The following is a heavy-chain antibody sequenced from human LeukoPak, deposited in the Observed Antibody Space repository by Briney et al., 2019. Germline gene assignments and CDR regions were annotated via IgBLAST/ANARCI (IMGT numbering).Heavy chain of an antibody. D-gene: IGHD3-9*01. CDR1: GFTFSDHY. Sequence: GASLRLSCAASGFTFSDHYMSWIRQAPGKGLEWVSYISSSSSYTNYADSVKGRFTISRDNAKNSLYLQMNSLRAEDTAVYYCARSGRYFDWLLDYWGQGTLVTVSS. CDR2: ISSSSSYT. CDR3: ARSGRYFDWLLDY. V-gene: IGHV3-11*06. J-gene: IGHJ4*02.